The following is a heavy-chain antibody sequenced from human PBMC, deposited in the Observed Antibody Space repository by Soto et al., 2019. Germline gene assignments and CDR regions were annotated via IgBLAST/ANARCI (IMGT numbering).Heavy chain of an antibody. Sequence: QVQLQESGPGLVKPSETLSLTCTVSGGFISSYYWSWIRQPPGKGLEWIGYIYDSGSTNYNPSLKSRVTSSVDASKNQFSLRLRSVTAADTAVYYCARELADGYHDYWGQGTLVTVSS. J-gene: IGHJ4*02. CDR3: ARELADGYHDY. V-gene: IGHV4-59*01. D-gene: IGHD5-12*01. CDR2: IYDSGST. CDR1: GGFISSYY.